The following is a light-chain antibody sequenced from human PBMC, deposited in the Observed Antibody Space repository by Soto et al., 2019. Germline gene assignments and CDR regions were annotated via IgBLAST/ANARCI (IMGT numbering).Light chain of an antibody. CDR1: QGIGSD. Sequence: DIQMTQSPSSLSASVGDRVTITCRASQGIGSDLGWYQQKPGKAPKRLIYAASSLQSGVPSRFSGRGSGTEFTLTISSLQPEDFATYYCLQHNSYPPTVGGGTKVEIK. CDR3: LQHNSYPPT. CDR2: AAS. V-gene: IGKV1-17*01. J-gene: IGKJ4*01.